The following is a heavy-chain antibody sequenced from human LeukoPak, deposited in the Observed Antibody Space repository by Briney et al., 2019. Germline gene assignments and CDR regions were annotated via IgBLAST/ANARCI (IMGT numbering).Heavy chain of an antibody. V-gene: IGHV5-51*01. J-gene: IGHJ4*02. CDR2: IYPGDSDA. CDR1: GYSFTSYW. CDR3: ARHEDAVPPDY. Sequence: GESLKISCKGSGYSFTSYWIGWVRQMPGKGLEWMGIIYPGDSDATYSPSFQGQVTISADESISTAYLQWSSLKASDTAMYYCARHEDAVPPDYWGRGTLVTVSS.